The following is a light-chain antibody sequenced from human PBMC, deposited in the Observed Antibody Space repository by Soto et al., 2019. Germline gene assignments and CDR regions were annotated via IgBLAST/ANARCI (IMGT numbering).Light chain of an antibody. CDR2: DTY. J-gene: IGKJ5*01. V-gene: IGKV3-15*01. CDR1: QSVRNK. Sequence: EIVMTQSPATLTVSPGERTTLSCRASQSVRNKLAWYQQKPGQAPRLVLYDTYIRATGIPARLSGSGSGTEFTLAIGSLQSEDFAVYYFQQYNDWFSISFGQGTRL. CDR3: QQYNDWFSIS.